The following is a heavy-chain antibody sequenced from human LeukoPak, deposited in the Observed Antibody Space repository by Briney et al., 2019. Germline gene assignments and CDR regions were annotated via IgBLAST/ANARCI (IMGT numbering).Heavy chain of an antibody. D-gene: IGHD1-26*01. Sequence: SETLSLTCTVSGGSIGSTSYYWGWIRQPPGKGLEWIGYIYYSGSTNYNPSLKSRVTISVDTSKNQFSLKLSSVTAADTAVYYCARVGATGAFDIWCQGTMVTVSS. CDR1: GGSIGSTSYY. CDR3: ARVGATGAFDI. CDR2: IYYSGST. V-gene: IGHV4-61*05. J-gene: IGHJ3*02.